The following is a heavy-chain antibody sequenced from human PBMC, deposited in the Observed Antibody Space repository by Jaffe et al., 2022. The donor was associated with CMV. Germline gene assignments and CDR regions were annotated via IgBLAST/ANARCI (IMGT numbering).Heavy chain of an antibody. CDR1: GGSFSGYY. J-gene: IGHJ5*02. Sequence: QVQLQQWGAGLLKPSETLSLTCAVYGGSFSGYYWSWIRQPPGKGLEWIGEINHSGSTNYNPSLKSRVTISVDTSKNQFSLKLSSVTAADTAVYYCARGRKDDYVWGSYRRSINWFDPWGQGTLVTVSS. V-gene: IGHV4-34*01. CDR3: ARGRKDDYVWGSYRRSINWFDP. D-gene: IGHD3-16*02. CDR2: INHSGST.